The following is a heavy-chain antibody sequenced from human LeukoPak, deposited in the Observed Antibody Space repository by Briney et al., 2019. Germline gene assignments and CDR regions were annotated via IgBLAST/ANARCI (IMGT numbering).Heavy chain of an antibody. CDR3: ARGSVWGYYYYMDV. D-gene: IGHD3-10*01. J-gene: IGHJ6*03. CDR2: INSDGSST. CDR1: GFTFSSYW. V-gene: IGHV3-74*01. Sequence: GGSLRLSCAASGFTFSSYWMHWVRQAPGKGLVWVSRINSDGSSTSYADSVKGRFTISRDNAKNTLYLQMNSLRAEDTAVYYCARGSVWGYYYYMDVWGKGTTVTVSS.